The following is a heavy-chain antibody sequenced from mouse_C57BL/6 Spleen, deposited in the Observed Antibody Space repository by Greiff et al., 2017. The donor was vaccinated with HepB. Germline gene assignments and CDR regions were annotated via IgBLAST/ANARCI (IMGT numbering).Heavy chain of an antibody. D-gene: IGHD1-1*01. CDR3: AQSYGSSPPSWFAY. J-gene: IGHJ3*01. CDR1: GYTFTDYY. CDR2: INPYNGGT. Sequence: EVQLQQSGPVLVKPGASVKMSCKASGYTFTDYYMNWVKQSHGKSLEWIGVINPYNGGTSYNQKFKGKATLTVDKSSSTAYMELNSLTSEDSAVYYCAQSYGSSPPSWFAYWGQGTLVTVSA. V-gene: IGHV1-19*01.